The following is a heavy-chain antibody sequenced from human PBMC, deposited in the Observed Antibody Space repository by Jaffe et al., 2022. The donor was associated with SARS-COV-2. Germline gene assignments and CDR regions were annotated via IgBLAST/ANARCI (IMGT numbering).Heavy chain of an antibody. V-gene: IGHV4-39*01. D-gene: IGHD3-22*01. CDR2: IYYSGST. CDR1: GGSISSSSYY. J-gene: IGHJ4*02. CDR3: ASVKNYYDSSAQFDY. Sequence: QLQLQESGPGLVKPSETLSLTCTVSGGSISSSSYYWGWIRQPPGKGLEWIGSIYYSGSTYYNPSLKSRVTISVDTSKNQFSLKLSSVTAADTAVYYCASVKNYYDSSAQFDYWGQGTLVTVSS.